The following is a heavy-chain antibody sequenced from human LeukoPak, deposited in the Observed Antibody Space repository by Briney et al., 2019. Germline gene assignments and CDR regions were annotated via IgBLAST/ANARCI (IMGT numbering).Heavy chain of an antibody. CDR2: INRNSGGT. J-gene: IGHJ3*02. CDR1: GYTVTGYY. V-gene: IGHV1-2*04. Sequence: ASVKVSCKASGYTVTGYYMHWVRQAPGQGLEWMGWINRNSGGTNYAQKFQGWVTMTRDTSISTAYMELSRLRSDDTAVYYCARAARAGSFGELFGAFDIWGQGTMVTVSS. D-gene: IGHD3-10*01. CDR3: ARAARAGSFGELFGAFDI.